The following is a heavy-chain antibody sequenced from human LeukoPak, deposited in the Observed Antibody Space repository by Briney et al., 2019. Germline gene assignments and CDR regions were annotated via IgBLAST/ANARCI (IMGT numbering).Heavy chain of an antibody. D-gene: IGHD6-13*01. CDR2: IYPNSGGT. Sequence: ASVKVSCKASGYTFTGYYMHWVRQAPGQGLEWMGWIYPNSGGTDYAQKFQGRVTMTRDTSISTAYMELSRLRSDDTAVYYCARGGPIPAARRGLYYYYYYMDVWGKGTTVTVSS. CDR3: ARGGPIPAARRGLYYYYYYMDV. V-gene: IGHV1-2*02. CDR1: GYTFTGYY. J-gene: IGHJ6*03.